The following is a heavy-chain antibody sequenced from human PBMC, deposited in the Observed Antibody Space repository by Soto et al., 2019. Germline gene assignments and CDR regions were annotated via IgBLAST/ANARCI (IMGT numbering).Heavy chain of an antibody. CDR1: GYTFTNYD. V-gene: IGHV1-8*01. Sequence: AASVKVSCKASGYTFTNYDITWVRQAAGQGLEWVGWVNPNSGYTAYAQKFVGRVTMTRNTPLRTAYMELSSLTSGDTAVYYCARSYSYGCNDYWGQGTLVTVSS. CDR2: VNPNSGYT. D-gene: IGHD5-18*01. CDR3: ARSYSYGCNDY. J-gene: IGHJ4*02.